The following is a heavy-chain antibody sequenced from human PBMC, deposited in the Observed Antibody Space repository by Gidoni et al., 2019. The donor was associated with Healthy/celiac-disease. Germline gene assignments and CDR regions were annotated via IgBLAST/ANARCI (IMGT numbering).Heavy chain of an antibody. CDR2: ISYDGSNK. J-gene: IGHJ4*02. Sequence: QVQLVESGGGVVQPVRSLRLSCAPSGFPFSSYGMHWVRQAPGKGLEWVAVISYDGSNKYYADPVKGRFTISRDNSKNTLYLQMNSLRAEDTAVYYCARDPATDSSGYYYVTFDYWGQGTLVTVSS. D-gene: IGHD3-22*01. CDR3: ARDPATDSSGYYYVTFDY. V-gene: IGHV3-30*03. CDR1: GFPFSSYG.